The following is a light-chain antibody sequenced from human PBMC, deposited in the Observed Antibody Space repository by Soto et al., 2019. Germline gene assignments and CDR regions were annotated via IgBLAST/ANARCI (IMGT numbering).Light chain of an antibody. Sequence: QSALTQPPSASGSPGQSVTISCTGTSDDVGLYNFVSWYQQYPGKAPKLTIYDVTKRPSGVPDRFSGSKSGNTASLTVSGLQAEDEADYYCSSYAGFNNVVFGGGTQLTVL. CDR2: DVT. V-gene: IGLV2-8*01. CDR1: SDDVGLYNF. CDR3: SSYAGFNNVV. J-gene: IGLJ3*02.